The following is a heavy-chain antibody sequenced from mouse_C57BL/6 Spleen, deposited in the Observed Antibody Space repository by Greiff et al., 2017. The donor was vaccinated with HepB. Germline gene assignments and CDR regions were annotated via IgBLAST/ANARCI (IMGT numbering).Heavy chain of an antibody. J-gene: IGHJ4*01. Sequence: QVQLQQPGAELVRPGSSVKLSCKASGYTFTSYWMDWVKQRPGQGLEWIGNIYPSDSETHYNQKFKDKATLTVDKSSSTAYMQLSSLTSEDSAVYYCARDWSDAMDYWGQGTSVTVSS. CDR1: GYTFTSYW. CDR3: ARDWSDAMDY. D-gene: IGHD4-1*01. V-gene: IGHV1-61*01. CDR2: IYPSDSET.